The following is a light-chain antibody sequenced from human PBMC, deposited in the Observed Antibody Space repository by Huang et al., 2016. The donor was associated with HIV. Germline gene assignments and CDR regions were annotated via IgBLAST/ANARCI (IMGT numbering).Light chain of an antibody. CDR3: QQYNDWPPLT. Sequence: EIVMTQSPATLSVSPGERVTLSCRASQSVRSNLAWYQQQPGQAPRLLIYGASTRATGFPPRFSGSGSGTEFTLTISSLQPEDFAVYYCQQYNDWPPLTFGGGTKVEIK. CDR2: GAS. J-gene: IGKJ4*01. CDR1: QSVRSN. V-gene: IGKV3-15*01.